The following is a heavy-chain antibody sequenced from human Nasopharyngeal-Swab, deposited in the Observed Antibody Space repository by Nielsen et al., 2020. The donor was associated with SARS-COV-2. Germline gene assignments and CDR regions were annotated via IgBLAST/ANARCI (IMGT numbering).Heavy chain of an antibody. CDR2: MNPNSGNT. V-gene: IGHV1-8*01. CDR3: ARDLGYIRYCSGGSCYQDY. Sequence: ASVKVSCKASGDTFTSYDINWVRQATGQGLEGMGWMNPNSGNTGYAQKFQGRVTMTRNTSISTAYMELSSLRSEDTAVYYCARDLGYIRYCSGGSCYQDYWGQGTLVTVSS. D-gene: IGHD2-15*01. CDR1: GDTFTSYD. J-gene: IGHJ4*02.